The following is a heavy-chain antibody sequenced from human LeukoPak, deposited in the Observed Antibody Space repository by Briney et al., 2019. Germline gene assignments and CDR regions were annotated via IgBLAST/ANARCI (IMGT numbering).Heavy chain of an antibody. J-gene: IGHJ6*03. D-gene: IGHD5-12*01. V-gene: IGHV3-48*03. CDR2: ISSSGSTR. CDR3: ARGYSGYGGYYYYYMDV. Sequence: PGGSLRLSCAASGFTFSSYEMNWVCQAPGKGLERVSYISSSGSTRYYADSVNGRFTISRDNAKNSLHLQMNSLRAEDTALYYYARGYSGYGGYYYYYMDVWGKGTTVTVSS. CDR1: GFTFSSYE.